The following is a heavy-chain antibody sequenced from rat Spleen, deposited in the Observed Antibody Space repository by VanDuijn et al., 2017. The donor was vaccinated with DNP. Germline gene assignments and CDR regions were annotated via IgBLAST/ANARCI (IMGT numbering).Heavy chain of an antibody. CDR2: IWAGGSI. D-gene: IGHD3-2*01. Sequence: QVQLRESGPGLVQPSQTLSLTCTVSGLSLTSYHVSWVRQSPGKSLVWMGTIWAGGSINYNAAVQSRLSISRDTSKSQVFLKMNSLQSEDTGTYYCARHTHAHYFDYWGQGVLVTVSS. CDR1: GLSLTSYH. V-gene: IGHV2-72*01. CDR3: ARHTHAHYFDY. J-gene: IGHJ2*01.